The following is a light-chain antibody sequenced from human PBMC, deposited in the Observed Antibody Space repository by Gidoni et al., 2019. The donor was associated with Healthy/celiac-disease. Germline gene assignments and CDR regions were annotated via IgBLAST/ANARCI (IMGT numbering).Light chain of an antibody. V-gene: IGLV3-16*01. CDR2: KDS. J-gene: IGLJ1*01. CDR1: ALPKKY. CDR3: LSADSSGTYV. Sequence: SYELTQPPSVSVSLGQMARITCSGEALPKKYAYWYQQKPGQFPVLVIYKDSERPLGIPERFSGSSSGTIVTLTISGVQAEDEADYYCLSADSSGTYVFGTGTKVTVL.